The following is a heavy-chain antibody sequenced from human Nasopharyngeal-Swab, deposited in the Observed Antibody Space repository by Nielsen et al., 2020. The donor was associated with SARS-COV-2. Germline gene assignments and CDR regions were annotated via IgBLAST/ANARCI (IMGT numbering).Heavy chain of an antibody. V-gene: IGHV6-1*01. CDR3: ARGFLQTGFDY. D-gene: IGHD3-9*01. Sequence: SQTLSLTCAISGDRVSSHNVGWNWITQSPSRGLEWLGRTYYGSKWYNHYAPSVKSRVTIKPDTSKNQFSLQMDSVTPEDSAVYYCARGFLQTGFDYWGQGTLVTVSS. J-gene: IGHJ4*02. CDR1: GDRVSSHNVG. CDR2: TYYGSKWYN.